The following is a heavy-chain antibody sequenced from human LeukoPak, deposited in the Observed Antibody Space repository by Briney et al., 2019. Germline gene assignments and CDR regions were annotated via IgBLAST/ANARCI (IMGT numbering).Heavy chain of an antibody. D-gene: IGHD3-22*01. J-gene: IGHJ4*02. Sequence: ASVKVSCKASGYRFSDYYLHWVRQAPGQGLEWMGWINPDSGGTKYAQNYQGRVTITRDTSITTAYMELSRLRSDDRAVYYCARGMYFYDTSGYPHPFDYWGQGTLVTVSS. CDR3: ARGMYFYDTSGYPHPFDY. V-gene: IGHV1-2*02. CDR2: INPDSGGT. CDR1: GYRFSDYY.